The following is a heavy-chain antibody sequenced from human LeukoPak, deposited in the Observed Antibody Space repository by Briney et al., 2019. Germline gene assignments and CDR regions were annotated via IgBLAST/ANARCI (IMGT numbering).Heavy chain of an antibody. Sequence: GGSLRLSCAASGFTFSSYGMHWVRQAPGKGLEWVAVIWYDGSNKYYADSVKGRFTVSRDNAKNSLYLQMNSLGAEDTAVYYCARELVGATKDYWGQGTLVTVSS. J-gene: IGHJ4*02. CDR1: GFTFSSYG. D-gene: IGHD1-26*01. CDR2: IWYDGSNK. V-gene: IGHV3-33*01. CDR3: ARELVGATKDY.